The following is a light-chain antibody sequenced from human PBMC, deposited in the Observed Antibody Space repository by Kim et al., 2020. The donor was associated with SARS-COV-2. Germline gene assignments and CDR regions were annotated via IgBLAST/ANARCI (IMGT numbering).Light chain of an antibody. CDR2: DAS. J-gene: IGKJ1*01. V-gene: IGKV3-11*01. Sequence: LYPGERATLSRRASQSVSSYLAWYQQKPGQAPRLLIYDASNRATGIPARFSGSGSGTDFTLTISSLKPEDFAVYYCQQRSNWPPTFGQGTKVDIK. CDR1: QSVSSY. CDR3: QQRSNWPPT.